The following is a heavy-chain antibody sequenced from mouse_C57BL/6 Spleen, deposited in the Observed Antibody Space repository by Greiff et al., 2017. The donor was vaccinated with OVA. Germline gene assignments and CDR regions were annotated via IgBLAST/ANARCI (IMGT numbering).Heavy chain of an antibody. Sequence: QVQLQQPGAELVKPGASVKMSCKASGYTFTSYWITWVKQRPGQGLAWIGDIYPGSGSTNYNEKFKSKATLTVDTSSSTAYMQLSSLTSEDSAVYYCARSYYDYDAHLFDYWGQGTTLTVSS. CDR3: ARSYYDYDAHLFDY. V-gene: IGHV1-55*01. CDR1: GYTFTSYW. CDR2: IYPGSGST. D-gene: IGHD2-4*01. J-gene: IGHJ2*01.